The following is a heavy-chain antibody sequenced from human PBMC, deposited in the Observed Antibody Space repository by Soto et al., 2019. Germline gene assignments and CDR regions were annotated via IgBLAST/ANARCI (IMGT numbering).Heavy chain of an antibody. CDR3: ARDLAVTPMYYYYGMDV. CDR2: IYYSGST. J-gene: IGHJ6*02. V-gene: IGHV4-30-4*01. Sequence: SETLSLTCTVSGGSISSGDYYWSWIRQPPGKGLEWIGYIYYSGSTYYNPSLKSRVTISVDTSKNQFSLKLSSVTAADTAVYYWARDLAVTPMYYYYGMDVWGQGTTVTVSS. D-gene: IGHD4-17*01. CDR1: GGSISSGDYY.